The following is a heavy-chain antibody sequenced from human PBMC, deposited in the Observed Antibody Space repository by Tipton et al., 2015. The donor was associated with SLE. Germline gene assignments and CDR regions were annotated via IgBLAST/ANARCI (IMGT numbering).Heavy chain of an antibody. J-gene: IGHJ4*02. V-gene: IGHV4-34*12. CDR3: ARVATTEVFDY. CDR1: GGSFNGYF. Sequence: LRLSCAVYGGSFNGYFWTWIRQPPGKGLEWIGEIIHSGVTNYNPSLRSRVTISVDMTKSQVSLKLSSVTAADTAVYYCARVATTEVFDYWGQGTLVTVSS. CDR2: IIHSGVT. D-gene: IGHD1-14*01.